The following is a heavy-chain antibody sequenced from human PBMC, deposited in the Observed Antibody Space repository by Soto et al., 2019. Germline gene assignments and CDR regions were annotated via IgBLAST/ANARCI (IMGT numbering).Heavy chain of an antibody. Sequence: ASVKVSCKASGYTFTGYYMHWVRQAPGQGLEWMGWINPNSGGTNYAQKFQGWVAMTRDTSISTAYMELSRLRSDDTAVYYCARGGYSGYDLIDYWGQGTLVTVSS. D-gene: IGHD5-12*01. CDR1: GYTFTGYY. CDR2: INPNSGGT. J-gene: IGHJ4*02. CDR3: ARGGYSGYDLIDY. V-gene: IGHV1-2*04.